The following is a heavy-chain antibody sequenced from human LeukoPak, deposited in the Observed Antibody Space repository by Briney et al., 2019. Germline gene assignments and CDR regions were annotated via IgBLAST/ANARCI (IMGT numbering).Heavy chain of an antibody. CDR2: INHSGST. Sequence: SETLSLTCAVYGGSFSGYYWSWIRQPPGKGLEWIGEINHSGSTNYNPSLKSRVTISVDTSKNQFSLKLSSVTAADTAVYYCARGGRSAMVIYYFDYWGQGTLVTVSS. J-gene: IGHJ4*02. CDR1: GGSFSGYY. CDR3: ARGGRSAMVIYYFDY. D-gene: IGHD5-18*01. V-gene: IGHV4-34*01.